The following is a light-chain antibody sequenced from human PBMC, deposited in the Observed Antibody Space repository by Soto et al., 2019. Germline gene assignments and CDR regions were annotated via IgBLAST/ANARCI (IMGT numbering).Light chain of an antibody. V-gene: IGKV3-20*01. J-gene: IGKJ5*01. CDR3: HQYGTSPPVT. CDR2: GAS. CDR1: QSVSSSY. Sequence: EIVLTQSPGTLSLSPGERATLSCRASQSVSSSYLAWYQQKPGQAPSLLIYGASTRATGIPDRCSGSVSGTDFTLTITRLEPEDFAVYYCHQYGTSPPVTFGQGTRLEIK.